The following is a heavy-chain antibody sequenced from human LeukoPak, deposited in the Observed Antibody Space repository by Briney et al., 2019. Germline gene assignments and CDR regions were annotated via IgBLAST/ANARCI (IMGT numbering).Heavy chain of an antibody. V-gene: IGHV4-34*01. CDR3: ARSPVGYCSGGSCYRDY. CDR2: INHSGST. Sequence: SETLSLTCAVYGGSFSGYYWSWIRQPPGKGLEWIREINHSGSTNYNPSLKSRVTISVDTSKNQFSLKLSSVTAADTAVYYCARSPVGYCSGGSCYRDYWGQGTLVTVSS. D-gene: IGHD2-15*01. CDR1: GGSFSGYY. J-gene: IGHJ4*02.